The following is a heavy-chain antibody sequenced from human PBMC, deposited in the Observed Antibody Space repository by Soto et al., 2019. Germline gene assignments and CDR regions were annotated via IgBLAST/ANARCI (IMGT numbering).Heavy chain of an antibody. CDR2: ISSSSSYI. V-gene: IGHV3-21*01. Sequence: GGSLRLSCVASGFTFSSYSMNWVRQAPGKGLEWVSFISSSSSYIYYANSVKGRFTISRDNAKNSLYLQMNSLRAEDTAVYYCAKDRSVNYDFWQGEAFDIWGQGTMVTVSS. CDR1: GFTFSSYS. CDR3: AKDRSVNYDFWQGEAFDI. D-gene: IGHD3-3*01. J-gene: IGHJ3*02.